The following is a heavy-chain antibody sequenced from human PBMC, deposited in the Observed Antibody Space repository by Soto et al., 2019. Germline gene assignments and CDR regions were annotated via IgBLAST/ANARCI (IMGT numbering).Heavy chain of an antibody. CDR2: IYYSGST. Sequence: PSETLSLTCTVSGGSISSSSYYWGWIRQPPGKGLEWIGSIYYSGSTYYNPSLKSRVTISVDTSKNQFSLKLSSVTAADTAVYYCARHGWVYSSSWYLSDWGQGTLVTVSS. V-gene: IGHV4-39*01. CDR1: GGSISSSSYY. D-gene: IGHD6-13*01. CDR3: ARHGWVYSSSWYLSD. J-gene: IGHJ4*02.